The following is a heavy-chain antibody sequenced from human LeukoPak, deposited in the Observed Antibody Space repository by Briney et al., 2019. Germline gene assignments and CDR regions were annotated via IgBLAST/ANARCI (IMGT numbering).Heavy chain of an antibody. V-gene: IGHV3-33*08. D-gene: IGHD2-2*01. CDR1: GFTFSSYG. CDR3: ARDVVPAASGIDY. Sequence: PGGSLRLSCAASGFTFSSYGMHWVRQAPGKGLEWVAVIWYDGSNKYYADSVKGRFTISRDNSKNTLYLQMNSLRAEDTAVYYCARDVVPAASGIDYWGQGTLVTVSS. J-gene: IGHJ4*02. CDR2: IWYDGSNK.